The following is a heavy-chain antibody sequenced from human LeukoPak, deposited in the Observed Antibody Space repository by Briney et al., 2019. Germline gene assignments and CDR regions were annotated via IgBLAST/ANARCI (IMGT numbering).Heavy chain of an antibody. CDR2: IYYSGST. Sequence: PSETLSLTCTVSGGSISTYFWSWIRQPPGKGLEWIGYIYYSGSTNYNPSLKSRVTISVDTSKNQFSLKLSSVTAADTAVYYCARVSPHGGSYYGFVDYWGQGTLVTVSS. CDR1: GGSISTYF. J-gene: IGHJ4*02. D-gene: IGHD1-26*01. CDR3: ARVSPHGGSYYGFVDY. V-gene: IGHV4-59*01.